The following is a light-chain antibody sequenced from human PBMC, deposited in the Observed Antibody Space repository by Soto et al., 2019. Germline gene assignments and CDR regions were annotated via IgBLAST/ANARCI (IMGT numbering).Light chain of an antibody. CDR1: QSVSSSY. CDR3: QQYGSSPVYT. CDR2: GAS. J-gene: IGKJ2*01. Sequence: EIVLTQSPGTLSLSPGESATLSCRASQSVSSSYLAWYQQKPGQAPRLLIYGASSRATGIPDRFSGSGSGTDVTLTISRLEPEDCGVYCCYGQQYGSSPVYTFGQGTKLEIK. V-gene: IGKV3-20*01.